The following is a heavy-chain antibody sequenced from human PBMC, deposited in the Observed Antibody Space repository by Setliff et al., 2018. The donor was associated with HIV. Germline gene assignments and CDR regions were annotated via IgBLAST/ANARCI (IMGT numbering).Heavy chain of an antibody. Sequence: PGGSLRLSCVASGFAFDNSCMTWVRQAPGKGLEWVSAIGGSTGSTYYADSVKGRFTISRDNSKNTLYLQMNSLRAEDTAVYYCARDPTRRGAIAVAGEGDYWGQGTLVTVSS. V-gene: IGHV3-23*01. D-gene: IGHD6-19*01. CDR1: GFAFDNSC. CDR2: IGGSTGST. CDR3: ARDPTRRGAIAVAGEGDY. J-gene: IGHJ4*02.